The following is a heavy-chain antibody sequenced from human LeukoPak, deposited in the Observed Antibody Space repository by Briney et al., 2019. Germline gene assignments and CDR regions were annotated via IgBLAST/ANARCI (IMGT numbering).Heavy chain of an antibody. CDR1: GFTSSSYG. CDR2: IRYDGSNK. V-gene: IGHV3-30*02. CDR3: ARSIAAAGSLRRKYYYYYGMDV. J-gene: IGHJ6*02. Sequence: GGSLRLSCAASGFTSSSYGMHWVRQAPGKGLEWVAFIRYDGSNKYYADSVKGRFTISRDNSKNTLYLQMNSLRAEDTAVYYCARSIAAAGSLRRKYYYYYGMDVWGQGTTVTVSS. D-gene: IGHD6-13*01.